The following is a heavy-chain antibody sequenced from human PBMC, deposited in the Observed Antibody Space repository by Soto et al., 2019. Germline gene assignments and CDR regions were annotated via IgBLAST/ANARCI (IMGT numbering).Heavy chain of an antibody. J-gene: IGHJ6*02. CDR2: ISSSSSYI. CDR3: ARLPTSAAYYYGMDV. CDR1: GFTFSSYS. Sequence: PGGSLRLSCAASGFTFSSYSMNWVRQAPGKGLEWVSSISSSSSYIYYADSVKGRFTISRDNDKNSLYLQMNSLRAEDTAVYYYARLPTSAAYYYGMDVWGQGTTVPVSS. V-gene: IGHV3-21*01. D-gene: IGHD3-16*01.